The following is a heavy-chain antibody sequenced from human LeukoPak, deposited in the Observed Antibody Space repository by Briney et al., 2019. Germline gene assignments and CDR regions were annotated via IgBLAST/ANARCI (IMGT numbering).Heavy chain of an antibody. CDR2: ISGSGGSA. D-gene: IGHD2-15*01. CDR1: GFTFSSYA. J-gene: IGHJ4*02. Sequence: GGSLRLSCAASGFTFSSYAMSWVRQAPGKGLEWVSAISGSGGSAYYADSVKGRFTISRDNSKNTLYLQMNSLRAEDTAVYYCAKAVGRSLGGYWGQGTLVTVSS. V-gene: IGHV3-23*01. CDR3: AKAVGRSLGGY.